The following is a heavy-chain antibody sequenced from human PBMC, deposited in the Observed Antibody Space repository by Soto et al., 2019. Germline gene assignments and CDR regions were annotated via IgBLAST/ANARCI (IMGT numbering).Heavy chain of an antibody. V-gene: IGHV3-30-3*01. CDR1: GFTFSSYA. CDR2: ISYDGSNK. CDR3: ARDTQGEQQLVLDY. J-gene: IGHJ4*02. Sequence: QVQLVESGGGVVQPGRSLRLSCAASGFTFSSYAMHWVRQAPGKGLEWVAVISYDGSNKYYADSVEGRFTISRDNSKNTLYLQMNSLRAEDTAVYYCARDTQGEQQLVLDYWGQGTLVTVSS. D-gene: IGHD6-13*01.